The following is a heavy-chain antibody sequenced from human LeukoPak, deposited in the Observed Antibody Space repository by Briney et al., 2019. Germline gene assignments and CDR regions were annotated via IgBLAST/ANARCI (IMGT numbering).Heavy chain of an antibody. V-gene: IGHV1-46*01. Sequence: ASVNLSCKASRYILISYYMHWVRQPPGQGVEWMGIINTSGGSTSYAQKFQGRVTMTRDTSTSTVYMELSSLRSEDTAVYYCARSFIVGATSGYYFKYWGQGTLVTVSS. J-gene: IGHJ4*02. CDR2: INTSGGST. CDR3: ARSFIVGATSGYYFKY. CDR1: RYILISYY. D-gene: IGHD1-26*01.